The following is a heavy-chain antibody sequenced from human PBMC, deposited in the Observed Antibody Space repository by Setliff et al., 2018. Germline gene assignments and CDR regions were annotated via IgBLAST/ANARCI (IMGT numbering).Heavy chain of an antibody. D-gene: IGHD6-6*01. CDR3: ARGRNIAARLLDS. CDR2: INHRGST. V-gene: IGHV4-34*01. CDR1: GDSMRTNY. J-gene: IGHJ4*02. Sequence: PSETLSLTCSVSGDSMRTNYWTWIRQSPEKGLEWIGEINHRGSTNYNPSLKSRVTISIDTSKDQFSLKLISMTAADTAVYYCARGRNIAARLLDSWGQGTLVTVSS.